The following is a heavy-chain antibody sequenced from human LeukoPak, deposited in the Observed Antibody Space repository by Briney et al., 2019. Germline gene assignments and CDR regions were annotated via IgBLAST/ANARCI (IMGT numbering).Heavy chain of an antibody. Sequence: SETLSLTCTVSGGSISGYYWSWIRQPPGKGLEWVGYISYSGSTNYKPSLKSRVTISVDTSKNQFSLKLSSVTAADTAVYYCARGNYYDIDYWGQGTLVTVSS. V-gene: IGHV4-59*12. CDR2: ISYSGST. J-gene: IGHJ4*02. CDR1: GGSISGYY. D-gene: IGHD3-9*01. CDR3: ARGNYYDIDY.